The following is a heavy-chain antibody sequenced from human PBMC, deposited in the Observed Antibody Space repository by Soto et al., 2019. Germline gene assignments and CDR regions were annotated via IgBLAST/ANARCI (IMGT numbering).Heavy chain of an antibody. CDR3: THLEVFDIVAKDAFDI. CDR2: IYWDDDE. D-gene: IGHD5-12*01. V-gene: IGHV2-5*02. J-gene: IGHJ3*02. Sequence: QITLKESGPTLVKSTQTLTLTCTFSGFSLSTSGVGVGWIRQPPGKALEWLALIYWDDDERYSPSLKSRLTRTKDTAKSQVVLTMTNMDPVDTATYYCTHLEVFDIVAKDAFDIWGQGTMVTVSS. CDR1: GFSLSTSGVG.